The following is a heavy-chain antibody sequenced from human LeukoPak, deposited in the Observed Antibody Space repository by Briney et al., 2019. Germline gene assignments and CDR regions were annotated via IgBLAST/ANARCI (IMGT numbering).Heavy chain of an antibody. CDR3: ARHDAGIAARPFDN. J-gene: IGHJ4*02. CDR1: GGSMSTYY. Sequence: SETLSLTCTVSGGSMSTYYWSGIRRPPGKGLEWIAYIHASGPTNYNPSLKSRITISVDTSKNQFSLKLSSVTAADTAVYYCARHDAGIAARPFDNWGQGTLVTVSS. V-gene: IGHV4-4*09. D-gene: IGHD6-6*01. CDR2: IHASGPT.